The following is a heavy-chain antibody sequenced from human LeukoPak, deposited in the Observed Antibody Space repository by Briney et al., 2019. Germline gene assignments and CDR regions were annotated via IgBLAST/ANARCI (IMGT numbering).Heavy chain of an antibody. CDR2: VSPDTGGT. V-gene: IGHV1-2*02. CDR3: VRENWYSDY. CDR1: GYAFIHYR. Sequence: ASVKVSCRASGYAFIHYRLHWVRQAPGQGLEWMGWVSPDTGGTNYQQKFAGRVTMTRDTSSNTVYMELRRLRSDDTAVYYCVRENWYSDYWGQGTLVTVSS. D-gene: IGHD1-1*01. J-gene: IGHJ4*02.